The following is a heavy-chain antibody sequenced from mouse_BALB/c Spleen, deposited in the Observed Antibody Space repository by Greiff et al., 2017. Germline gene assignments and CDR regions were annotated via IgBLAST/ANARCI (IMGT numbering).Heavy chain of an antibody. J-gene: IGHJ3*01. CDR2: ISSGSSTI. V-gene: IGHV5-17*02. Sequence: EVQRVESGGGLVQPGGSRKLSCAASGFTFSSFGMHWVRQAPEKGLEWVAYISSGSSTIYYADTVKGRFTISRDNPKNTLFLQMTSLRSEDTAMYYCARKIYYDYDGFAYWGQGTLVTVSA. CDR3: ARKIYYDYDGFAY. CDR1: GFTFSSFG. D-gene: IGHD2-4*01.